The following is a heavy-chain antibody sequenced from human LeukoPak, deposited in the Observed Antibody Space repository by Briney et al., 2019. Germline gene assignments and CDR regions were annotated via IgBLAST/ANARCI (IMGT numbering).Heavy chain of an antibody. CDR3: GRGGNYPGF. J-gene: IGHJ4*02. Sequence: PGGSLRLSCAASGFIFSINSMTWVRQAPGEGLEWVANIKPDGSDNYYADSVKGRFTISRDNAKNSLFLQMNSLRVEDTAVYYCGRGGNYPGFWGQGALVTVSS. D-gene: IGHD1-7*01. CDR1: GFIFSINS. V-gene: IGHV3-7*01. CDR2: IKPDGSDN.